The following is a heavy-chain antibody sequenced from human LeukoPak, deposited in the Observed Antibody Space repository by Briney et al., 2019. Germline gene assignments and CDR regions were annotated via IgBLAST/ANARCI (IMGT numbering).Heavy chain of an antibody. CDR1: GGSISSGSYY. CDR2: VYYSGST. D-gene: IGHD4-17*01. V-gene: IGHV4-61*03. Sequence: SETLSLTCTVSGGSISSGSYYWSWIRQPPGKGLEWIGYVYYSGSTNYNPSLKSRVTISVDTSKNHFSLKLSSVTAADTAVYYCARGDYGDYSFYWYFDLWGRGTLVTVSS. CDR3: ARGDYGDYSFYWYFDL. J-gene: IGHJ2*01.